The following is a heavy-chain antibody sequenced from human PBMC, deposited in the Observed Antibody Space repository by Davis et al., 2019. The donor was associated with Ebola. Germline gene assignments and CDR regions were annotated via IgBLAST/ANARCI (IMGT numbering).Heavy chain of an antibody. V-gene: IGHV3-9*01. J-gene: IGHJ3*01. D-gene: IGHD3-16*01. CDR3: AKDDYLQRWGGFDV. CDR2: ISWNSGSI. Sequence: GGSLRLSCAASGFTFDDYAMHWVRQAPGKGLEWVSGISWNSGSIGYADSVKGRFTISRDNAKNSLYLQMNRLRPEDTAVYYCAKDDYLQRWGGFDVWGQGTMVTVSS. CDR1: GFTFDDYA.